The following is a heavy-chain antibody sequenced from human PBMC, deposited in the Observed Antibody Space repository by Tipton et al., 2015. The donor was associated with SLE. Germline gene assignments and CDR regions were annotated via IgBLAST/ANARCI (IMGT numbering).Heavy chain of an antibody. CDR3: ARDTSDERSNYGMDV. V-gene: IGHV4-59*01. D-gene: IGHD2-21*02. CDR1: GGSISSYY. J-gene: IGHJ6*02. CDR2: IYYSGST. Sequence: TLSLTCTVSGGSISSYYWSWIRQPPGKGLEWIGYIYYSGSTNYNPSLKSRVTISVDTSKNQFSLKLSSVTAADTAVYYCARDTSDERSNYGMDVWGQGTTVTVSS.